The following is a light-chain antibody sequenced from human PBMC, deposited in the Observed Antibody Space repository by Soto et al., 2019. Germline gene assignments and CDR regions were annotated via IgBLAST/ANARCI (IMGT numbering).Light chain of an antibody. V-gene: IGKV1-27*01. CDR1: QGISNY. CDR2: AAS. J-gene: IGKJ4*02. CDR3: QKYNSAPLT. Sequence: DIQMTQSPSSLSASVGDRVTITCRASQGISNYLAWYQQKPGKVPKLLIYAASTLQSGVSSRFSGSGSETDFTLNIRNLQPEDFATYYCQKYNSAPLTFDGGTKVEIK.